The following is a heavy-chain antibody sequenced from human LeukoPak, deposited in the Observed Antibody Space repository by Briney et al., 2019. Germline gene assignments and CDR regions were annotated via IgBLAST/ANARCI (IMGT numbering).Heavy chain of an antibody. J-gene: IGHJ4*02. CDR1: GFTFSSYS. V-gene: IGHV3-21*01. D-gene: IGHD3-22*01. CDR3: ARVNPITMIVVVYFFDY. CDR2: ISSSSSYI. Sequence: GGSLRLSCAASGFTFSSYSMNWVRQAPGKGLEWVSSISSSSSYIYYADSVKGRFTISRDNAKNSLYLQMNSLRAEDTAVYYCARVNPITMIVVVYFFDYWGQGTLVTVSS.